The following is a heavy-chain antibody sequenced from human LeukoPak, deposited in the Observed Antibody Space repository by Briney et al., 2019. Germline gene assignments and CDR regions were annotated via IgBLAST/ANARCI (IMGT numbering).Heavy chain of an antibody. D-gene: IGHD3-10*01. CDR1: GYTFTSYG. V-gene: IGHV1-18*01. Sequence: ASVKVSCKASGYTFTSYGISWVRQAPGQGLEWMGWISTYNGDANYAQNLQGRVTMTTDTSTSTAYMELRSLRSDDTAVYYCARDLGSRGTADNWFDPWGQGTLVTVSS. CDR3: ARDLGSRGTADNWFDP. CDR2: ISTYNGDA. J-gene: IGHJ5*02.